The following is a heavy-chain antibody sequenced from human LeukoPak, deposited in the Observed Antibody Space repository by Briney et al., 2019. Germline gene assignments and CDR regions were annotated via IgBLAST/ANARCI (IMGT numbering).Heavy chain of an antibody. CDR2: IYSGGTT. CDR1: GFTVSDNY. Sequence: GSLRLSCAASGFTVSDNYMSWVRQAPGKGLEWVSVIYSGGTTYYADSVKGRFTISRDNSKNTLYLQMNSLRAEDTAVYYCARSLGYGSLVGYFDYWGQGTLVTVSS. D-gene: IGHD3-10*01. J-gene: IGHJ4*02. V-gene: IGHV3-53*01. CDR3: ARSLGYGSLVGYFDY.